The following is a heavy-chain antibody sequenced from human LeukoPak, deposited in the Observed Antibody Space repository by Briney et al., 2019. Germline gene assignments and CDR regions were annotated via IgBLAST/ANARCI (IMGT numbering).Heavy chain of an antibody. J-gene: IGHJ5*02. Sequence: ASVKVSCKASGGTFSSYAISWVRQAPGQGLEWMGGIIPIFGTANYAQKFQGRVTITADKSTSTAYMELSSLRSEDTAVYYCARDSSSWYGENWFDPWGQGTLVTVSS. CDR2: IIPIFGTA. D-gene: IGHD6-13*01. CDR1: GGTFSSYA. V-gene: IGHV1-69*06. CDR3: ARDSSSWYGENWFDP.